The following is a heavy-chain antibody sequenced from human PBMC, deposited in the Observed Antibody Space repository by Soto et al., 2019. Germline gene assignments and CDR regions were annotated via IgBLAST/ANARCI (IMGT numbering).Heavy chain of an antibody. CDR3: ATDRGIAAAGRYNYYMDV. Sequence: EASVKVSCKVSGYTLTELSMHWVRQAPVKGLEWMGGFDPEDGETIYAQKFQGRVTMTEDTSTDTAYMELSSLRSEDTAVYYCATDRGIAAAGRYNYYMDVWGKETTVTVSS. J-gene: IGHJ6*03. D-gene: IGHD6-13*01. CDR1: GYTLTELS. CDR2: FDPEDGET. V-gene: IGHV1-24*01.